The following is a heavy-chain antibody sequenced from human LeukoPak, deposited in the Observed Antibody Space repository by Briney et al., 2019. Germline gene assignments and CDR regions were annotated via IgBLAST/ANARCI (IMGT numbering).Heavy chain of an antibody. J-gene: IGHJ4*02. CDR3: ARDDYLWGTYDY. V-gene: IGHV1-2*06. Sequence: ASVKVSCKASGYTFTGYYMHWVRQAPGQGLEWMGRINPNRGGTNYAQQFQGRVTMTRDTSISTAYMELSRPRSDDTAVYYCARDDYLWGTYDYWGQGTLVTVSS. CDR1: GYTFTGYY. D-gene: IGHD3-16*01. CDR2: INPNRGGT.